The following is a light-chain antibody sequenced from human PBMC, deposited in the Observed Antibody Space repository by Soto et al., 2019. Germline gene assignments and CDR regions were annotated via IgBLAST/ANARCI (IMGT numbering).Light chain of an antibody. CDR3: QQYGSSSWT. J-gene: IGKJ1*01. Sequence: EIMVTQSAVSLSLSPWERATLSCRASQSVNRNYLAWYQQKPGHAPRLLIYGASSRATGIPDRFSGSGSGTDFTLTISRLEPEDFAVYYCQQYGSSSWTFSQGTKVDIK. CDR1: QSVNRNY. V-gene: IGKV3-20*01. CDR2: GAS.